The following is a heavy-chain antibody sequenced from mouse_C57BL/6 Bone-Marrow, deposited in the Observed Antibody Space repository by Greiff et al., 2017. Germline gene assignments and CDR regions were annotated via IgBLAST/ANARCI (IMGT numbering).Heavy chain of an antibody. J-gene: IGHJ2*01. CDR3: TITLYFDY. CDR2: IDPENGDT. V-gene: IGHV14-4*01. CDR1: GFNIKDDY. Sequence: VQLQQSGAELVRPGASVKLSCTASGFNIKDDYMHWVKQRPEQGLEWIGWIDPENGDTEYASQFQGTATITADTSSNTAYLQLSSLTSEDTAVYYCTITLYFDYWGQGTTLTVSS.